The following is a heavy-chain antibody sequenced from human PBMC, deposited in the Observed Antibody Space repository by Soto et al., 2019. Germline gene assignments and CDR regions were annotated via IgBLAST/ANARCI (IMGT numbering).Heavy chain of an antibody. CDR1: SFTSHW. Sequence: SFTSHWIAWVRQMPGEGLEWMGIINPADSDIRYSPSFQGQVSISVDKSINTAYLQWSSLKASDTATYYCTRPQSSGWYDYWGQGTLVTVSS. J-gene: IGHJ4*02. D-gene: IGHD3-22*01. CDR3: TRPQSSGWYDY. V-gene: IGHV5-51*01. CDR2: INPADSDI.